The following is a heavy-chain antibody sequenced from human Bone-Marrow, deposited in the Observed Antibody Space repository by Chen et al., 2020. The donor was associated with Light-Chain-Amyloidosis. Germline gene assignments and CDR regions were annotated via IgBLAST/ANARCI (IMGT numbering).Heavy chain of an antibody. J-gene: IGHJ6*02. V-gene: IGHV3-9*01. CDR1: GFTFDDYA. CDR2: ISWNSGSI. D-gene: IGHD1-26*01. Sequence: EVQLVESGGGLVQPGGSLRLSCAASGFTFDDYAMHWVRQAPGKGLEWVSGISWNSGSIGYADSVKGRFTISRDNAKNSLYLQMNSLRAEDTAVYYCARDRGYSGSYGAGMDVWGQGTTVTVSS. CDR3: ARDRGYSGSYGAGMDV.